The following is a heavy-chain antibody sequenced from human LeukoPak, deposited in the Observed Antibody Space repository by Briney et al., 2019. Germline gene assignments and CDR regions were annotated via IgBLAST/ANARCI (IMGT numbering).Heavy chain of an antibody. CDR2: ISAYNGNT. Sequence: GASVKVSCKASGYTVTDYYIHWVRQAPGQGLEWMGWISAYNGNTNYAQKLQGRVTMTTDTSTSTAYMELRSLRAEDTAVYYCARAPVREYYGSGSYRTYYYGMDVWGQGTTVTVSS. CDR1: GYTVTDYY. CDR3: ARAPVREYYGSGSYRTYYYGMDV. V-gene: IGHV1-18*04. J-gene: IGHJ6*02. D-gene: IGHD3-10*01.